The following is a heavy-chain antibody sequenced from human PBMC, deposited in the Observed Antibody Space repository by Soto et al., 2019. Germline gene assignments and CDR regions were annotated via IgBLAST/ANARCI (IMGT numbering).Heavy chain of an antibody. V-gene: IGHV3-23*01. CDR2: ISGSAGST. J-gene: IGHJ6*02. Sequence: EVQLLESGGGLVQPGGSLRLSCAASGFTFSSYAMSWVRQAPGKRLEWVSGISGSAGSTYYADSVKGRFTISRDNSKNTLYLQTSSLRAEDTAVYCCAKEIRSSAYFYHHSGMDVWGQGTTVTVSS. CDR1: GFTFSSYA. CDR3: AKEIRSSAYFYHHSGMDV. D-gene: IGHD2-21*01.